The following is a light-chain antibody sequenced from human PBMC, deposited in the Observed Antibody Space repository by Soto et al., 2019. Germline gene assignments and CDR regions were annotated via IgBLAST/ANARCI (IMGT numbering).Light chain of an antibody. CDR2: DAS. Sequence: VLPQSPATLSLSPGDRATLSCRAGQNINNFIAWYQHKPGQPPRLLIYDASNRATGIPGRFSGSGSATDFTLTITRLESEDFAVYYCQHRGRFGQGTKMDIK. J-gene: IGKJ1*01. CDR3: QHRGR. V-gene: IGKV3-11*01. CDR1: QNINNF.